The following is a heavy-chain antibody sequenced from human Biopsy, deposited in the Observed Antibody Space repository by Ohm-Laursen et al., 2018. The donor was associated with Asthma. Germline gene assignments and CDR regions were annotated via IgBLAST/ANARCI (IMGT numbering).Heavy chain of an antibody. J-gene: IGHJ4*02. D-gene: IGHD6-19*01. CDR2: ISYDGSSI. Sequence: SPRLSCSASRFTYEMHWVRQAPGKGLEWVAVISYDGSSIYYADSVKGRFTISRDNSKNTLSPQMNSLTAEDTAVYYCAREGVAGTHIEDWGQGTLVTVSS. CDR1: RFTYE. CDR3: AREGVAGTHIED. V-gene: IGHV3-30-3*01.